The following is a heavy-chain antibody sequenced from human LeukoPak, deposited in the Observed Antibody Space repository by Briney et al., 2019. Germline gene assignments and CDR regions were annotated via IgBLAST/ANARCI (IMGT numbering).Heavy chain of an antibody. D-gene: IGHD5-12*01. CDR2: INSDGSST. CDR3: ARSIVATWLVDF. CDR1: GFTFSNYW. Sequence: GGSLRLSCAASGFTFSNYWMHWVRQAPGKGLVWVSRINSDGSSTSYADSVRGRFTISRDNSKNTLYLQMSSLRTEDTAVYYCARSIVATWLVDFWGQGTLVTVSS. J-gene: IGHJ4*02. V-gene: IGHV3-74*01.